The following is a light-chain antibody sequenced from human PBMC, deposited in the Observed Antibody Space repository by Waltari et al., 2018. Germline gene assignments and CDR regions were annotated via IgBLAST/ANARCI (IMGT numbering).Light chain of an antibody. V-gene: IGKV3-15*01. J-gene: IGKJ2*01. CDR3: QQYNSWPPRYT. Sequence: EIVLTQSPATLSVSPGERATLSCRASQSVSSNLAWYQHKPGQPPRLLIYGASTRATGIPARFNGSGSGTEFNLTISSLQSEDFAVYYCQQYNSWPPRYTFGQGTNLESK. CDR1: QSVSSN. CDR2: GAS.